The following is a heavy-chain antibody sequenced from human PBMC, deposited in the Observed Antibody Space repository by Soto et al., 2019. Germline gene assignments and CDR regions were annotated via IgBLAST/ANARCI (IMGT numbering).Heavy chain of an antibody. Sequence: PGGSLRLSYAAAGFTFSDSAMHWVRQASGKGLEWVGRIRNKTNNYATAYIASVKGRFTISRDDSKNTVYLQMNSLKIDDTAVYFCTSRRDWTAVDPLDYWGLGTLVTVSS. J-gene: IGHJ4*02. CDR2: IRNKTNNYAT. D-gene: IGHD5-18*01. CDR3: TSRRDWTAVDPLDY. CDR1: GFTFSDSA. V-gene: IGHV3-73*01.